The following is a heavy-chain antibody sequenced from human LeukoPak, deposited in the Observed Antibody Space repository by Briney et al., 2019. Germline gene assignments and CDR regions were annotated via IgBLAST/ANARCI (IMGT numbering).Heavy chain of an antibody. J-gene: IGHJ4*02. CDR1: GGSISSYY. CDR2: IYYSGST. D-gene: IGHD3-16*02. Sequence: SETLSLTCTVSGGSISSYYWGWIRQPPGKGLEWIGYIYYSGSTNYNPSLKSRVTISVDTSKNQFSLKLSSVTAADTAVYYCARSYDYVWGSYRYKGGYFDYWGQGTLVTVSS. CDR3: ARSYDYVWGSYRYKGGYFDY. V-gene: IGHV4-59*08.